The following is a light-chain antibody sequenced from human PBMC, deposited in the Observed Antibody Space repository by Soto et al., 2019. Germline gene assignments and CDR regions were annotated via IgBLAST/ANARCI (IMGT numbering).Light chain of an antibody. J-gene: IGKJ2*01. CDR3: QQIYITPYT. CDR2: TSS. V-gene: IGKV1-39*01. CDR1: QSINRY. Sequence: DIQMTQSPSSLSVSVGDRVTITCRASQSINRYLNWYQQKPGKAPKLLIYTSSNLQSGVPSRFRGCGFGTDFTLTISSLQPEDFATYYCQQIYITPYTFGQGTKLETK.